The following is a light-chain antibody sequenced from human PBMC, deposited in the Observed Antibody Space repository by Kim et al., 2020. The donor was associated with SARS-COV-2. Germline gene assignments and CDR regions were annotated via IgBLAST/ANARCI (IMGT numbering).Light chain of an antibody. CDR2: RDT. J-gene: IGLJ3*02. CDR1: NIGYVH. Sequence: PGQTVIISCSGGNIGYVHVYWYQQLPGASPKLLIYRDTQRPTGVPDRFSGSTSGSSASLAVSGLRSEDEAVYYCATWDDSLIGPWVFGGGTQLTVL. CDR3: ATWDDSLIGPWV. V-gene: IGLV1-47*01.